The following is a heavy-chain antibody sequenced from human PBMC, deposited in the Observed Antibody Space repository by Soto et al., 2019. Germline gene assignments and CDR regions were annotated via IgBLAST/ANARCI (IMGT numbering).Heavy chain of an antibody. CDR2: VSAYNGNT. D-gene: IGHD6-19*01. CDR1: GYTFTSYG. CDR3: ASVARSGWPYTQPPDY. J-gene: IGHJ4*02. V-gene: IGHV1-18*01. Sequence: QVQLVQSGAEVKKPGASVKVSCKASGYTFTSYGISWVRQAPGQELEWMGWVSAYNGNTNYAQKLQGRGTMTTDTSTSTAYMELRSLRSDDTAVYYCASVARSGWPYTQPPDYWGQGTLVTVSS.